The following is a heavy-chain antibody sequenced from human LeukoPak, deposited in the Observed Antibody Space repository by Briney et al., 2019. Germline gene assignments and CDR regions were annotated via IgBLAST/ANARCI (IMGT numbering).Heavy chain of an antibody. Sequence: ASVKVSCKASGYTFTGYYMHWVRQAPGQGLEWMGWINPNSGGTNYAQKFQGRVTMTRDTSISTAYMELSRLRSDDTAVYCCASGSIAARLYYFDYWGQGTLVTVSS. J-gene: IGHJ4*02. CDR3: ASGSIAARLYYFDY. CDR2: INPNSGGT. D-gene: IGHD6-6*01. CDR1: GYTFTGYY. V-gene: IGHV1-2*02.